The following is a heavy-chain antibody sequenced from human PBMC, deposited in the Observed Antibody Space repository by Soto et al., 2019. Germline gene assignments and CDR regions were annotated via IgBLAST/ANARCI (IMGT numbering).Heavy chain of an antibody. D-gene: IGHD2-2*01. J-gene: IGHJ4*02. CDR3: ARYQKGPFDF. Sequence: SETLSLTCAVSGGSISSGDYYWSWIRQAPGKGLEWIGYIYYTGSTYYNPYLKSQLTISVYTTKNQFYLKLTSVTAADTAVYFCARYQKGPFDFWGQGTLVTVSS. CDR1: GGSISSGDYY. CDR2: IYYTGST. V-gene: IGHV4-30-4*01.